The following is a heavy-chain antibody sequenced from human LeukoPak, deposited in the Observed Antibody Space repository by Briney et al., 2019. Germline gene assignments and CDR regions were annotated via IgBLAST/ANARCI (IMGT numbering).Heavy chain of an antibody. D-gene: IGHD1-20*01. V-gene: IGHV4-59*01. Sequence: PSESLSLTCTVSGDSISSYYWSWIRQPPGRGLEWIGYIYYTGSTSFNPSLKSRVTISVDTSKNQFSLKLSSVTAADTAVYYCARVDSRYNWNDRTDAFDIWGQGTMVTVSS. CDR2: IYYTGST. CDR3: ARVDSRYNWNDRTDAFDI. J-gene: IGHJ3*02. CDR1: GDSISSYY.